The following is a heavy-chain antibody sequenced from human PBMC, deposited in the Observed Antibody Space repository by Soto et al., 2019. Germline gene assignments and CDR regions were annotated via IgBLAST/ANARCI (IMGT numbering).Heavy chain of an antibody. V-gene: IGHV3-23*01. CDR3: AIALWGHTH. D-gene: IGHD3-16*01. CDR1: GFTFGDHA. CDR2: ISGGGSGA. J-gene: IGHJ4*02. Sequence: EVQLLESGGGLVQPGGSLRLSCSASGFTFGDHAMTWVRQAPGKGLEWLSGISGGGSGAYYADSVKGRFTVSRDNANNTLYLQMDNLRVEDTAAYYCAIALWGHTHWGQGTLVTVSS.